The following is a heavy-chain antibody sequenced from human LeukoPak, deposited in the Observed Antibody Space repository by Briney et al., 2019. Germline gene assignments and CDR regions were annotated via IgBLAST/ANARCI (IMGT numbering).Heavy chain of an antibody. CDR1: GLTFSSSW. V-gene: IGHV3-7*01. Sequence: QAGGSLRLSCAVSGLTFSSSWMDWVRQAPGKGLEWVASINPEGSEKYSAGSVNGRFTISRDNAKSSLYLQMDSLRVEDTAFYYCARDLAYSRLDYWGQGVLVTVSS. J-gene: IGHJ4*02. D-gene: IGHD5-18*01. CDR2: INPEGSEK. CDR3: ARDLAYSRLDY.